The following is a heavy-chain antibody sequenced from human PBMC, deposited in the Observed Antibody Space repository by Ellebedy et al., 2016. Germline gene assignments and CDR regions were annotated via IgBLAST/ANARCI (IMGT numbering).Heavy chain of an antibody. Sequence: GESLKISCAASGYTFSSYGMNWVRQAPGKGLDWVSYTSSSSSVIYYADSVKGRFTISRDNAKNSLYLRMNSLRDEDTAGYYCARDMVTTVVMRRDAFDIWGQGTMVTVSS. CDR3: ARDMVTTVVMRRDAFDI. D-gene: IGHD4-23*01. CDR2: TSSSSSVI. J-gene: IGHJ3*02. CDR1: GYTFSSYG. V-gene: IGHV3-48*02.